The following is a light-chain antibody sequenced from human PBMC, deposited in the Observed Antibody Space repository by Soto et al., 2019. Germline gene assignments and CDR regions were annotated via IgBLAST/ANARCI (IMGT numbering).Light chain of an antibody. V-gene: IGKV3-11*01. Sequence: EIVLTQSPATLSLSPGERATLSCRASQSVSSSLAWYQQKPGQAPRLLIYDASNRATGIPARFSGSGSGTEITLTISSLEPEDFAVDYCQQRSNWPRTFGQGTKLEIK. CDR3: QQRSNWPRT. J-gene: IGKJ2*01. CDR1: QSVSSS. CDR2: DAS.